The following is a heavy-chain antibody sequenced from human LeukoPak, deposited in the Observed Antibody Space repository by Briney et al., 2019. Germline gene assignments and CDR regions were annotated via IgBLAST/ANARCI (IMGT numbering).Heavy chain of an antibody. CDR2: INHSGST. CDR1: GGSFSGYY. V-gene: IGHV4-34*01. CDR3: ARDGAAAGTRWFDP. D-gene: IGHD6-13*01. Sequence: SETLSLTCAVYGGSFSGYYWSWVRQPPGKGLEWIGEINHSGSTNYNPSLKNRVTLSVDTSKNQFSLKLSSVTAADTAVYYCARDGAAAGTRWFDPWCQGALVTVSS. J-gene: IGHJ5*02.